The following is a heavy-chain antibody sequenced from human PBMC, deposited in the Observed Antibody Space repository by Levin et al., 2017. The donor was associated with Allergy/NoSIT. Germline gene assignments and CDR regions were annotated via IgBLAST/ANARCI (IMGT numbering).Heavy chain of an antibody. D-gene: IGHD3-10*01. CDR3: ATYGSGTYLHGFNI. V-gene: IGHV1-2*02. J-gene: IGHJ3*02. CDR1: GYTFTDFY. CDR2: INPDSGGT. Sequence: ASVKVSCKASGYTFTDFYIHWVRQAPGEGLEWMAWINPDSGGTNYAQKFQGRVTRDTSISTVYMELSRLRSDDTAVYYCATYGSGTYLHGFNIWGQGTMVTVSS.